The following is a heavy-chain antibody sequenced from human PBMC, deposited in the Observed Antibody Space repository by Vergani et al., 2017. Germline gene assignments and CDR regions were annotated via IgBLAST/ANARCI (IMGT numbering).Heavy chain of an antibody. V-gene: IGHV3-21*04. D-gene: IGHD5-12*01. Sequence: EVQMVESGGGLVKPGGSLRLSCVASGFTFSHYSMNWVRQAPGKGLEWVSSISGNNDDVYYADSVKGRFIISGDNSKNALHLQMNSLRADDTAIYYYKKVSRGYTGYFFDYWGKGTLATVSS. J-gene: IGHJ4*01. CDR3: KKVSRGYTGYFFDY. CDR2: ISGNNDDV. CDR1: GFTFSHYS.